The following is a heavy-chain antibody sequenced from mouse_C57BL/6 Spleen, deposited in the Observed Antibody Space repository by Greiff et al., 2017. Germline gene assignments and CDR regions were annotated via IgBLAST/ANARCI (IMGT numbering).Heavy chain of an antibody. V-gene: IGHV6-6*01. Sequence: DVMLVESGGGLVQPGGSMKLSCAASGFTFSDAWMDWVRQSPEKGLEWVAEIRNKANNHATYYAESVKGRFTISRDDSKSSVYLQMNSLRAEDTGIYYCTRSPYDYDVDAMDYWGQGTSVTVSS. CDR3: TRSPYDYDVDAMDY. D-gene: IGHD2-4*01. J-gene: IGHJ4*01. CDR1: GFTFSDAW. CDR2: IRNKANNHAT.